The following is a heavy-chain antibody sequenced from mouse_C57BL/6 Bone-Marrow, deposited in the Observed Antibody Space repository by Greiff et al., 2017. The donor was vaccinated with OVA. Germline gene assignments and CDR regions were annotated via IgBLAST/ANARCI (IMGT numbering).Heavy chain of an antibody. CDR1: GYTFTSYW. V-gene: IGHV1-5*01. CDR2: IYPGNSDT. D-gene: IGHD1-1*01. J-gene: IGHJ2*01. Sequence: VQLKQSGTVLARPGASVKMSCKTSGYTFTSYWMHWVKQRPGQGLEWIGAIYPGNSDTSYNQKFKGKAKLTAVTSSSTAYMELSSLTNEDSAVYYCTRCYYGSSYENFDYWGKGTTLTVSA. CDR3: TRCYYGSSYENFDY.